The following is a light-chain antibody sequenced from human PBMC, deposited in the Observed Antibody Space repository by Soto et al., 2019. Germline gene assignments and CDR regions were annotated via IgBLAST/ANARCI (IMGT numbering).Light chain of an antibody. V-gene: IGKV2-30*01. CDR2: KVS. J-gene: IGKJ5*01. Sequence: DVVMTQSPLSLPVTLGQPASISCRSSQSLVSSDGNTYLNWFQQRPGQSPRRLIYKVSKRDSGVPDRFSGSGSGTDFTLKISRVEAEDVGVYYCMQGTHWPPITFGQGTRLEIK. CDR1: QSLVSSDGNTY. CDR3: MQGTHWPPIT.